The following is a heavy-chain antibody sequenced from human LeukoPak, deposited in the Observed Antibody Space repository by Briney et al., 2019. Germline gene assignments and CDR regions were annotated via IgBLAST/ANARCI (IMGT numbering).Heavy chain of an antibody. CDR1: GYNFPIYW. D-gene: IGHD3-10*01. CDR3: ARLYMVRGVIGSIDY. CDR2: IYPDDSNT. J-gene: IGHJ4*02. Sequence: GESLKISCQGSGYNFPIYWIGWVRQMPGQGLEWMGIIYPDDSNTIYGPSFQGQVTISADKSISTAYLQWSSLKASDTAMYYCARLYMVRGVIGSIDYWGQGTLVTVSS. V-gene: IGHV5-51*01.